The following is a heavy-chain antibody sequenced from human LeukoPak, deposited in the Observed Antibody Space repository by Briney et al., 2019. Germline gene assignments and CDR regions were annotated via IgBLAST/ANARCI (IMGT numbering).Heavy chain of an antibody. Sequence: PGGSLRLSCAASGFTVSSNYMSWVRQAPGKGLEWVSSISSSSSYIYYADSVKGRFTISRDNAKNSLYLQMNSLRAEDTAVYYCASPFGGVVPRYWDQGTLVTVSS. CDR1: GFTVSSNY. J-gene: IGHJ4*02. D-gene: IGHD3-3*01. CDR3: ASPFGGVVPRY. CDR2: ISSSSSYI. V-gene: IGHV3-21*01.